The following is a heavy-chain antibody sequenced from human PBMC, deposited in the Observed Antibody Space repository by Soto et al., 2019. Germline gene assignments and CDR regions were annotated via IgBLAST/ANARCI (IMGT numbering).Heavy chain of an antibody. J-gene: IGHJ5*02. D-gene: IGHD1-26*01. CDR2: ISAYNYNT. V-gene: IGHV1-18*01. CDR3: ARAVGALGHWFDP. CDR1: GYTFTSYG. Sequence: QVQLVQSGAEVKKPGASVKVSCKASGYTFTSYGLSWVRQAPGQGLEWMGRISAYNYNTNYAQKLQGRVTMTTDTSTRTVYMELRSLRSDDTAVNYCARAVGALGHWFDPWGQGTLVTVSS.